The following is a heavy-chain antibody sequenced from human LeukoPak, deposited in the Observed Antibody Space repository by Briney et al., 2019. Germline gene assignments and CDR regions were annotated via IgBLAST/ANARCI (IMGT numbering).Heavy chain of an antibody. J-gene: IGHJ4*02. D-gene: IGHD7-27*01. CDR1: GFTFSSYT. V-gene: IGHV3-23*01. CDR2: ITTSDGNT. Sequence: GGSMRLSCAASGFTFSSYTMSWVRQAPGKGLEWVSTITTSDGNTYYADSVKGRFTVSRDNSKNTLFLQMNSLRAEDTAVYYCAKDGGLWVSAHWGDSWGRGTLVTVSS. CDR3: AKDGGLWVSAHWGDS.